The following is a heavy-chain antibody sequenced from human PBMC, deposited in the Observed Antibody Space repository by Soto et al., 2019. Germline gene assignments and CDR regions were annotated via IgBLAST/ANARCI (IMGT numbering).Heavy chain of an antibody. J-gene: IGHJ6*02. CDR2: INHSGST. Sequence: PSETLSLTCAVYGGSFSGYYWSWIRQPPGKGLEWIGEINHSGSTNYNPSLKSRVTISVDTSKNQFSLKLSSVTAADTAVYYCARATYYYGSGSYGMDVWGQGTMVTVSS. CDR3: ARATYYYGSGSYGMDV. V-gene: IGHV4-34*01. CDR1: GGSFSGYY. D-gene: IGHD3-10*01.